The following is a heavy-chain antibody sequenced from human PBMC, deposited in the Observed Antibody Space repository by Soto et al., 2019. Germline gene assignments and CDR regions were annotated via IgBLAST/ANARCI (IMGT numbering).Heavy chain of an antibody. CDR2: INYSGST. J-gene: IGHJ4*02. V-gene: IGHV4-34*01. CDR1: GGSFSGYY. D-gene: IGHD6-19*01. Sequence: QVQLQQWGAGLLKPSETLSLTCAVYGGSFSGYYWTWIRQPPGKGLEWIGEINYSGSTNYNPSLKCRVTISVDTSKNQLSLKVTCVTASDWAVYYCARGGSGWYQDCWGQGTLVTVFS. CDR3: ARGGSGWYQDC.